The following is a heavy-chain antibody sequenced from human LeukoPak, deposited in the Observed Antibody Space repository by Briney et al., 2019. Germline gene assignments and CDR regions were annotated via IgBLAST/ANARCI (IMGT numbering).Heavy chain of an antibody. J-gene: IGHJ4*02. Sequence: PGRTLRLSCAASGFTFSSYGMHWGRQAPGKGLEWVAVISYDGSNKYYADSVKGRFTISRDNSKNTLYLQMNSLRAEDTAVYYCAGESVLSLVYWGQGTLVSVPS. V-gene: IGHV3-30*03. CDR1: GFTFSSYG. CDR3: AGESVLSLVY. D-gene: IGHD2/OR15-2a*01. CDR2: ISYDGSNK.